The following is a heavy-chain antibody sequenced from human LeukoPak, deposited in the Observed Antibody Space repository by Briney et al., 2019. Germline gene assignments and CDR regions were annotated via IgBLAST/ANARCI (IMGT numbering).Heavy chain of an antibody. D-gene: IGHD3-22*01. V-gene: IGHV4-39*01. CDR2: IYSSGST. CDR1: GGSISRSNYF. J-gene: IGHJ4*02. CDR3: ARGTYYYDSSGPEAPVVKPTINDY. Sequence: SETLSLTCSVSGGSISRSNYFWGWIRQPPGKGLEWIATIYSSGSTYYNPSLASRVTISVDTSKNQFSLKLSSVTAADTAVYYCARGTYYYDSSGPEAPVVKPTINDYWGQGTLVTVSS.